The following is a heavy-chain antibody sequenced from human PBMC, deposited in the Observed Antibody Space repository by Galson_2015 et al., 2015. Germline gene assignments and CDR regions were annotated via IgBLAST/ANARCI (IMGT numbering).Heavy chain of an antibody. V-gene: IGHV4-59*01. D-gene: IGHD4-17*01. CDR1: GGFISSDY. Sequence: SETLSLTCTVSGGFISSDYWSWIRQPPGKGLEWIAYIFYSGTTDYNPSLKSRVTISKQTSKNQFSLKLSSVTAADTAVYYCARGSQSPLTVTSDYWGQGILVTVPS. J-gene: IGHJ4*02. CDR2: IFYSGTT. CDR3: ARGSQSPLTVTSDY.